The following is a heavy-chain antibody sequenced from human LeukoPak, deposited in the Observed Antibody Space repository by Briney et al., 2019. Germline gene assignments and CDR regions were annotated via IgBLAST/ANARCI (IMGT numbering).Heavy chain of an antibody. J-gene: IGHJ4*02. Sequence: GGSLRLSCAASGFTFNNYAMTWVRQAPGKGLEWVSAISGSGGSTYYADSVKGRFTISRDNSKNTLYLQMNSLRAEDTAVYYCANRGNSAFDYWGQGTLVTVSS. V-gene: IGHV3-23*01. CDR1: GFTFNNYA. CDR3: ANRGNSAFDY. D-gene: IGHD4-23*01. CDR2: ISGSGGST.